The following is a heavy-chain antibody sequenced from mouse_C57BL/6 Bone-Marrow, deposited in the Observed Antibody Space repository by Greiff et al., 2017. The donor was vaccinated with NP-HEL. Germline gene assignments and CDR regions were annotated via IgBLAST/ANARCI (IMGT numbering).Heavy chain of an antibody. CDR2: IYPRSGNT. J-gene: IGHJ4*01. D-gene: IGHD1-1*01. CDR3: ASRFYYGSSIYAMDD. Sequence: QVQLQQSGAELARPGASVKLSCKASGYTFTSYGISWVKQRTGQGLEWIGEIYPRSGNTYYNEKFKGKATLTADKSSSTAYMELRSLTSEDSAVYFCASRFYYGSSIYAMDDWGQGTSVTVSS. V-gene: IGHV1-81*01. CDR1: GYTFTSYG.